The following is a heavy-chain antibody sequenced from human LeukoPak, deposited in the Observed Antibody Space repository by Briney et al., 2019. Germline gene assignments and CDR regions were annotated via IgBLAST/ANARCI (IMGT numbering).Heavy chain of an antibody. CDR3: ARRSAYYYYMDV. Sequence: ESLKISRQGSGYSFTSYWIAWVRQMPGKGLEWMGIIYPGDSDTKYSPSFQGQVTISADKSISTAYLQWSSLKASDTAIYYCARRSAYYYYMDVWGKGTTVTVSS. J-gene: IGHJ6*03. CDR2: IYPGDSDT. V-gene: IGHV5-51*01. CDR1: GYSFTSYW. D-gene: IGHD2-2*01.